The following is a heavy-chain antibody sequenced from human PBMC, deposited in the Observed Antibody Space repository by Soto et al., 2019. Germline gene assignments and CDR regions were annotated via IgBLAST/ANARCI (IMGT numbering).Heavy chain of an antibody. CDR1: GGSFSGYY. CDR2: INHSGST. Sequence: SETLSLTCAVYGGSFSGYYWSWIRQPPGKGLEWIGEINHSGSTNYNPSLKSRVTISVDTSKNQFSLKLSSVTAADMAVYYCARELVGSLRYNWSDAAGSKGLDYWGQGTLVTVSS. J-gene: IGHJ4*02. CDR3: ARELVGSLRYNWSDAAGSKGLDY. D-gene: IGHD1-1*01. V-gene: IGHV4-34*01.